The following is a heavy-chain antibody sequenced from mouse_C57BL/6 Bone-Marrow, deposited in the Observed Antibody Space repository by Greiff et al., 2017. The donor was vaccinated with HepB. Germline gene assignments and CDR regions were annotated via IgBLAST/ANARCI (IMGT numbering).Heavy chain of an antibody. CDR1: GYAFSSSW. V-gene: IGHV1-82*01. CDR2: IYPGDGDT. Sequence: VQLQQSGPELVKPGASVKISCKASGYAFSSSWMNWVKQRPGKGLEWIGRIYPGDGDTNYNGKFKGKATLTADKSSSTAYMQLSSLTSEDSAVYFCARRIYYYGSSYAMDYWGQGTSVTVSS. J-gene: IGHJ4*01. CDR3: ARRIYYYGSSYAMDY. D-gene: IGHD1-1*01.